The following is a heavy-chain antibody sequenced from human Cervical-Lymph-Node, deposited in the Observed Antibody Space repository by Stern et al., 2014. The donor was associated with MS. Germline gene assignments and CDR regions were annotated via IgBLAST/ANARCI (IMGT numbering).Heavy chain of an antibody. CDR3: ARFGLPYYDFWSGYYPNYYYYYGMDV. Sequence: VQLVQSGAEVKKPGASVKVSCKASGYTFTSYGISWVRQAPGQGLEWMGWISAYNGNTNYAQKLQGRVTMTTDTSTSTGYMELRSLRSDDTAVYYCARFGLPYYDFWSGYYPNYYYYYGMDVWGQGTTVTVSS. CDR2: ISAYNGNT. V-gene: IGHV1-18*01. D-gene: IGHD3-3*01. CDR1: GYTFTSYG. J-gene: IGHJ6*02.